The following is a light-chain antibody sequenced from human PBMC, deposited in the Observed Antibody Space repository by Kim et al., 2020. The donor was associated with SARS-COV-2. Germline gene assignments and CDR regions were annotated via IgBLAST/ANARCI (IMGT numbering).Light chain of an antibody. CDR2: KIS. V-gene: IGKV2-24*01. J-gene: IGKJ1*01. CDR1: HSLVHSDENTY. CDR3: MQATQFPWT. Sequence: DIVMTQTPLSSPVTLGQPASISCRSSHSLVHSDENTYFSWLQQRPGQPPRLLLYKISNRFSGVPDRFSGSGAGTDFTLRISRVEAEDVGVYYCMQATQFPWTFGQGTKVDIK.